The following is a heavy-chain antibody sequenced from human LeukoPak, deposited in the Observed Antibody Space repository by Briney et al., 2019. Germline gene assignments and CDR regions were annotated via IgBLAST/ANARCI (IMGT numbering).Heavy chain of an antibody. CDR2: IYSCGST. Sequence: GGSLRLSCAASGFTVSSNYMSWVRQAPGKGLEWVSVIYSCGSTYYADSVKGRFTISRDNSKNTLYLQMNSLRAEDTAVYYCAKDPQVSYCSSTGCFDYWGQGTLVTVSS. D-gene: IGHD2-2*01. V-gene: IGHV3-66*01. J-gene: IGHJ4*02. CDR3: AKDPQVSYCSSTGCFDY. CDR1: GFTVSSNY.